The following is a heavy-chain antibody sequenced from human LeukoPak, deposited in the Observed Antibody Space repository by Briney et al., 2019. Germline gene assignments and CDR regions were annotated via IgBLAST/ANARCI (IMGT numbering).Heavy chain of an antibody. CDR2: INSDGRST. CDR1: GFTFSNYW. J-gene: IGHJ4*02. V-gene: IGHV3-74*01. D-gene: IGHD6-6*01. CDR3: ARDRRDLVHYFDY. Sequence: GGSLRLSCAASGFTFSNYWMHWVRQAPGKGLVWVSRINSDGRSTNYADSVKGRFTISRDNAKNSLYLQMNSLRAEDTAVYYCARDRRDLVHYFDYWGQGTLVTVSS.